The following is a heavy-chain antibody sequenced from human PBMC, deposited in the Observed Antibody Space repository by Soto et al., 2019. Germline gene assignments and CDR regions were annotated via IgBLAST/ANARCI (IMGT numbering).Heavy chain of an antibody. CDR1: GFTFSDYY. J-gene: IGHJ4*02. D-gene: IGHD3-22*01. V-gene: IGHV3-11*06. CDR2: ISSSSSYT. Sequence: QVQLVESGGGLVKPGGSLRLSCEASGFTFSDYYMSWIRQAPGKGLEWVSYISSSSSYTNYADSVKGRFTISRDNAKNSLYLQMNSLRAEDTAVYYCARPHEDYYDSSGYDYWGQGTLVTVSS. CDR3: ARPHEDYYDSSGYDY.